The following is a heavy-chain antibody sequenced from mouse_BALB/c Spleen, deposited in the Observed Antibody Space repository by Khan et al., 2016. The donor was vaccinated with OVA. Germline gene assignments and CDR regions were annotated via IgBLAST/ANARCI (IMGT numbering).Heavy chain of an antibody. J-gene: IGHJ4*01. D-gene: IGHD2-14*01. CDR3: ARRTTGYTMDY. V-gene: IGHV1-4*01. CDR2: INPRSGYT. Sequence: VQLQQSGAELARPGASVRMSCKASGYTFTSNTMHWVKQRPGQGLEWIGYINPRSGYTNYNQNFKDQATLTADTSSSPAYMQLSSLTSEDSAVYYCARRTTGYTMDYWGQGTSVTVSS. CDR1: GYTFTSNT.